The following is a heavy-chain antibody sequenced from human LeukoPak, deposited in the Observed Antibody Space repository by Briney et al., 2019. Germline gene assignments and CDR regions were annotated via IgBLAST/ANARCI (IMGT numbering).Heavy chain of an antibody. J-gene: IGHJ5*02. CDR2: IYYSGSS. Sequence: SETLSLTCTVSGGSISSGGYYWSWIRQHPGKGLEWIGHIYYSGSSNYNPSLKSRVTILVDTSKNQFSLKLSSVTAADTAVYYCARHVAAVGTGYSWFDPWGQGTLVTVSS. CDR3: ARHVAAVGTGYSWFDP. CDR1: GGSISSGGYY. D-gene: IGHD6-13*01. V-gene: IGHV4-61*08.